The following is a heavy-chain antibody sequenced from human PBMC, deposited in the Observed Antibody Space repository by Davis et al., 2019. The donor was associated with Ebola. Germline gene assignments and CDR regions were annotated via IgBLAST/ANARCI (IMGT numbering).Heavy chain of an antibody. J-gene: IGHJ6*02. CDR2: FDPEDGET. CDR1: GYTLTDLS. D-gene: IGHD2-2*01. V-gene: IGHV1-24*01. CDR3: ATDSASIVVVPAANYYYYGMDV. Sequence: ASVKVSCKVSGYTLTDLSMHWVRQAPGKGLEWMGGFDPEDGETIYAQKFQGRVTMTEDTSTDTAYMELSSLRSEDTAVYYCATDSASIVVVPAANYYYYGMDVWGQGTTVTVSS.